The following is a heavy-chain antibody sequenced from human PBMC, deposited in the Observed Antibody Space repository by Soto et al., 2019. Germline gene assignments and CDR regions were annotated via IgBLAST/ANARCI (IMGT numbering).Heavy chain of an antibody. CDR3: AKGRCTGGGFYPNYYYYMDV. V-gene: IGHV3-23*01. D-gene: IGHD2-8*02. CDR2: ISASGVNT. Sequence: EVQLLESGGGVVQPGGSLRLSCAASGFTFNSNAMSWVRQAPGRVLEWVSGISASGVNTFYADSVKGRFTISRDNSKKTLFLQMNSLRADDTAVYYCAKGRCTGGGFYPNYYYYMDVWRKGTTVTVSS. CDR1: GFTFNSNA. J-gene: IGHJ6*03.